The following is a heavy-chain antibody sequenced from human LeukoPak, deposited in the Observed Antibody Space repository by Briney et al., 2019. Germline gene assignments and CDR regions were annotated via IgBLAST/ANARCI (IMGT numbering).Heavy chain of an antibody. D-gene: IGHD6-19*01. CDR2: IYNSGTT. Sequence: SETLSLTCTVSGGSISSHFWSWIWQPPGKGLEWIGNIYNSGTTNYNPSLKSGVTISVDTSKNQLSLQLTSVTAADTAVYYCTKATQWLAFDYWGRGTLVTVSS. CDR1: GGSISSHF. CDR3: TKATQWLAFDY. V-gene: IGHV4-59*11. J-gene: IGHJ4*02.